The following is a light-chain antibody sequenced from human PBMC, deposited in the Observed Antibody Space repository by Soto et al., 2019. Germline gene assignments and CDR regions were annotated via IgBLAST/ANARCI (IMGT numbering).Light chain of an antibody. Sequence: EIVLTQSPATLSLSPGERATLSCGASQSIDKNYLGWYQQKPGLAPRLLIYDVSNRATGIPDRFSGSGSGTDFTLTITSLEPEDFAVYYCQQYAHSPLTFGGGTKVEIK. CDR3: QQYAHSPLT. CDR1: QSIDKNY. J-gene: IGKJ4*01. CDR2: DVS. V-gene: IGKV3D-20*01.